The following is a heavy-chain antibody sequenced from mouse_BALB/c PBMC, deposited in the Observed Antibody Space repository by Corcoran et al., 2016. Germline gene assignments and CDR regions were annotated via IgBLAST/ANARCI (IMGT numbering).Heavy chain of an antibody. D-gene: IGHD1-1*02. CDR2: IFPGSGNT. Sequence: QVQLQQSGPELVKPGASVKISCKASGYSFTSYYIHWVKQRPGQGLEWIGWIFPGSGNTKYNEKFKGKATLTADTSSSTAYMQLSSLTSEDSAVYFCARDGGTGFAYWGQGTLVTVSA. J-gene: IGHJ3*01. V-gene: IGHV1-66*01. CDR3: ARDGGTGFAY. CDR1: GYSFTSYY.